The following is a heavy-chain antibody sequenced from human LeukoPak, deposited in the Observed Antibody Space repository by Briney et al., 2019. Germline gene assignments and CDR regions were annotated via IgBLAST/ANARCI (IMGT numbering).Heavy chain of an antibody. CDR2: IKEDGSER. J-gene: IGHJ4*02. Sequence: GGSLRLSCGASGFTFSTYWMSWVRQAPGKGLEWVANIKEDGSERNYVDSVKGRFTISRDNSKNTLYLQMNSLRAEDTAVYYCARRAGAYSHPYDYWGQGTLVTVSS. D-gene: IGHD4/OR15-4a*01. V-gene: IGHV3-7*03. CDR3: ARRAGAYSHPYDY. CDR1: GFTFSTYW.